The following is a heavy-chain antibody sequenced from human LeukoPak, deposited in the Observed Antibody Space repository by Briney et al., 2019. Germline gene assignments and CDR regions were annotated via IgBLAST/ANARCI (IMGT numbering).Heavy chain of an antibody. Sequence: PGGSLRLSCAASGFTFSSYAMSWVRQAPGKGLEWVSAISGSGGSTYYADSVKGRFTISRDNSKNTLYLQMNSLRAEDTAVYYCAKHPTTYYDSGGYYPIEYFQHWGQGTLVTVSS. J-gene: IGHJ1*01. CDR2: ISGSGGST. CDR3: AKHPTTYYDSGGYYPIEYFQH. V-gene: IGHV3-23*01. CDR1: GFTFSSYA. D-gene: IGHD3-22*01.